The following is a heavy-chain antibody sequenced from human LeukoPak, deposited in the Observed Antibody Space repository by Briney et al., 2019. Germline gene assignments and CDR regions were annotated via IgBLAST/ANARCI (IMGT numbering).Heavy chain of an antibody. J-gene: IGHJ3*02. CDR2: INPNSGGT. D-gene: IGHD2-2*01. CDR3: AREGRYCSSTSCFGDTNDAFDI. Sequence: GASVKVSCKASGYTFTGYYMHWVRQAPGQGLEWMGWINPNSGGTNYAQKFQGRVTMTRDTSISTAYMELSRLRSDDTAVYYCAREGRYCSSTSCFGDTNDAFDIWGQGTMVTVSS. V-gene: IGHV1-2*02. CDR1: GYTFTGYY.